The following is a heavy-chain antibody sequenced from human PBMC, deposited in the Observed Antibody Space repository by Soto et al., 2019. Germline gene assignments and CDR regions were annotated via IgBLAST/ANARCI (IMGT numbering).Heavy chain of an antibody. J-gene: IGHJ5*02. Sequence: SETLSLTCAVSGGSISSGGYSWSWIRQPPGKGLEWIGYIYHSGSTYYNPSLKSRVTISVDRSKNQFSLKLSSVTAADTAVYYCARAYDSSGSNWFDHWGQGTLVTVSS. V-gene: IGHV4-30-2*01. CDR1: GGSISSGGYS. CDR2: IYHSGST. CDR3: ARAYDSSGSNWFDH. D-gene: IGHD3-22*01.